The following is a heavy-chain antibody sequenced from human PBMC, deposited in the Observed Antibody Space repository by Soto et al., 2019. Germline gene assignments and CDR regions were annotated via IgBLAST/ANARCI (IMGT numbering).Heavy chain of an antibody. Sequence: EVQLVESGGGLVQPGGSLRLSCEASGFTLSSYWMSWIRQAPGKGLEWVANTRQDGGQSYLVDSVQGRFTISRDNAKNSVYLQMKSLRAEDTSVYYCVIDGSTGWHFDSWGQGTLVTAPS. CDR3: VIDGSTGWHFDS. J-gene: IGHJ4*02. CDR1: GFTLSSYW. D-gene: IGHD6-19*01. V-gene: IGHV3-7*01. CDR2: TRQDGGQS.